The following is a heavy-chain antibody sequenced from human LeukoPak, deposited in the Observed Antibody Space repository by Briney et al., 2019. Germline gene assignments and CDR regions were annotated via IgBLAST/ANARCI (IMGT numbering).Heavy chain of an antibody. CDR2: IYSSGST. Sequence: SETLSLTCTVSGDSISSYYCTWIRQPAGRGLEWIGRIYSSGSTSYNPSLKSRVTMSVDTSKNQFSLNLTPVTAADTAVYYCATEESGYWGQGTLVTVSS. CDR3: ATEESGY. V-gene: IGHV4-4*07. D-gene: IGHD3-3*01. CDR1: GDSISSYY. J-gene: IGHJ4*02.